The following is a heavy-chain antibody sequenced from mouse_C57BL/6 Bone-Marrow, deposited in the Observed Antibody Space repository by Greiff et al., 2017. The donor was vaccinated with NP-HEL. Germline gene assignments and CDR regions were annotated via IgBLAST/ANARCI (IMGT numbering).Heavy chain of an antibody. D-gene: IGHD1-1*01. CDR2: ISSGSSTI. CDR3: SRPDGSSYDYAMDY. CDR1: GFTFSDYG. J-gene: IGHJ4*01. V-gene: IGHV5-17*01. Sequence: EVKVVESGGGLVKPGGSLKLSCAASGFTFSDYGMHWVRQAPEKGLEWVAYISSGSSTIYYADTVKGRFTISRDNAKNTLFLQMPSRTSADTALYYCSRPDGSSYDYAMDYWGQGTSVTVSS.